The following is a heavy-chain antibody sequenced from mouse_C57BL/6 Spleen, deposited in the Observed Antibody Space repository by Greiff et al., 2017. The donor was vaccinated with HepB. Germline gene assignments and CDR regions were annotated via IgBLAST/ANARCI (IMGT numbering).Heavy chain of an antibody. CDR2: ILPGSGST. D-gene: IGHD2-4*01. J-gene: IGHJ3*01. CDR1: GYTFTGYW. CDR3: AILYYDYDGVAY. Sequence: QVQLKQSGAELMKPGASVKLSCKATGYTFTGYWIEWVKQRPGHGLEWIGEILPGSGSTNYNEKFKGKATFTADTSSNTAYMQLSSLTTEDSAIEYCAILYYDYDGVAYWGQGTLVTVSA. V-gene: IGHV1-9*01.